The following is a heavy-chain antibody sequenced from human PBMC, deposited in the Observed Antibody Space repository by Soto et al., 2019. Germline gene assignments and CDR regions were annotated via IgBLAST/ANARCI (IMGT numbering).Heavy chain of an antibody. CDR3: ARDFGYCSSTSCYSGMDV. D-gene: IGHD2-2*02. V-gene: IGHV3-33*01. Sequence: GGSLRLSCAASGFTFSSYGMHWVRQAPGKGLEWVAVIWYDGSNKYYADSVKGRFTISRDNSKNTLYLQMNSLRAEDTAVYYCARDFGYCSSTSCYSGMDVWGQGTTVTVSS. J-gene: IGHJ6*02. CDR1: GFTFSSYG. CDR2: IWYDGSNK.